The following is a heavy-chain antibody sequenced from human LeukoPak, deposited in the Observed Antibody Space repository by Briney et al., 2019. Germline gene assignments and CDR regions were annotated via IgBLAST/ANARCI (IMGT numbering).Heavy chain of an antibody. CDR3: ARDQENWNDRGYYYYGMGV. Sequence: GGSLRLSCAASGFTFSSYAMHWVRQAPGKGLEWVAVISYDGSNKYYADSVKGRFTISRDNAKNSLYLQMNSLRAEDTAVYYCARDQENWNDRGYYYYGMGVWGQGTTVTVSS. V-gene: IGHV3-30-3*01. CDR1: GFTFSSYA. CDR2: ISYDGSNK. D-gene: IGHD1-1*01. J-gene: IGHJ6*02.